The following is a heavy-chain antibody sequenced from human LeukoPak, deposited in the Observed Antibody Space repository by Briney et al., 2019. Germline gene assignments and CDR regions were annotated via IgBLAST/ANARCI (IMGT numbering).Heavy chain of an antibody. J-gene: IGHJ4*02. CDR3: ARVSDCGGDCFDY. CDR2: ISNSHSTI. V-gene: IGHV3-11*01. D-gene: IGHD2-21*01. Sequence: GGSLRLSCVGSGFTFSDYYMSWIRQAPGRGLEWISFISNSHSTITYADSVKGRFTISRDNAKNSLYLQMDSLRAEDTAVYYCARVSDCGGDCFDYWGQGTLVTVSS. CDR1: GFTFSDYY.